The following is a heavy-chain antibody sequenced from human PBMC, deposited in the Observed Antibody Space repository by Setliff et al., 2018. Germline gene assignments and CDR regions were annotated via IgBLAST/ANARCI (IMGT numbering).Heavy chain of an antibody. V-gene: IGHV4-39*01. CDR2: VYYSGMT. D-gene: IGHD1-1*01. CDR3: ATTGTYRYFDY. CDR1: GDSVSSSRFY. J-gene: IGHJ4*02. Sequence: PSETLSLTCTVSGDSVSSSRFYWAWIRQPPGKGLEWIGNVYYSGMTYSNPSHESRVTMSVETSKNQFSLKLNSVTAADTAVYYCATTGTYRYFDYWGQGILVTVSS.